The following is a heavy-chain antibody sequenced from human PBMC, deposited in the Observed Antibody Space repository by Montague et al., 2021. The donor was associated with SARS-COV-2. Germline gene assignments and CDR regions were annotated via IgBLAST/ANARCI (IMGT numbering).Heavy chain of an antibody. CDR2: INHRGTS. CDR3: ARGRQHFNMIVVVMTGGEYYFDY. D-gene: IGHD3-22*01. J-gene: IGHJ4*02. Sequence: SETLSLTCAVYGGSSSDYFWTWIRQPPGKGLEWIGEINHRGTSNYNPSLKGRVSISVDTSKNQFSLYLGSVTAADTAVYYCARGRQHFNMIVVVMTGGEYYFDYWGQGTLVTVSS. V-gene: IGHV4-34*01. CDR1: GGSSSDYF.